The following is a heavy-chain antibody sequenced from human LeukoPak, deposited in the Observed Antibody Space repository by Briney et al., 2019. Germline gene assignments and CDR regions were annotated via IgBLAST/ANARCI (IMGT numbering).Heavy chain of an antibody. CDR3: ARRKGGYDSSGYSWVEDY. CDR2: IYYSGTT. D-gene: IGHD3-22*01. V-gene: IGHV4-39*01. CDR1: GGSISSSSYY. Sequence: SETLSLTCTVSGGSISSSSYYWGWIRQPPGKGLEWIGFIYYSGTTYYNPSLKSRVTISVDTSKNQFSLKLSSVTAADTAVYYCARRKGGYDSSGYSWVEDYWGQGTLVTVSS. J-gene: IGHJ4*02.